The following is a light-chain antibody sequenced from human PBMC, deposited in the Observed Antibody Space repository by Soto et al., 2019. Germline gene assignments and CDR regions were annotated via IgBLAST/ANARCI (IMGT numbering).Light chain of an antibody. V-gene: IGKV1-9*01. J-gene: IGKJ4*01. CDR3: QHLHSYPVT. Sequence: DIQLTQSPSFLSASIGDRVTITCRASQGISSYLGWYQQKPGKAPKLLIYAASTLQSGVPSRFSGSGSGTEFTLTISSLQPDDFPTFYGQHLHSYPVTFGGGTKVAIK. CDR1: QGISSY. CDR2: AAS.